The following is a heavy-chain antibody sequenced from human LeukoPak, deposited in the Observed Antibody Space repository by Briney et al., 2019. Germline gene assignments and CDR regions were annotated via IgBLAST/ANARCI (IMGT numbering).Heavy chain of an antibody. CDR2: IKQDGSEK. Sequence: GGSLRLSCAASGFTFSSYWMSWVRQAPGKGLEWVANIKQDGSEKYYVDSVKGRFTISRDNAKNSLYLQMNSLRDEDTAMYYCAGWGGSSNYWGQGIVVTVSS. J-gene: IGHJ4*02. CDR3: AGWGGSSNY. V-gene: IGHV3-7*01. D-gene: IGHD3-10*01. CDR1: GFTFSSYW.